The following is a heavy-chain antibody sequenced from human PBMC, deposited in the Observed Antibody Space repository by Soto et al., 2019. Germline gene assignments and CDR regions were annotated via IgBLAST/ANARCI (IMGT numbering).Heavy chain of an antibody. CDR1: GFTFTDYY. Sequence: QVQLVESGGGLVKPGGSLRLSCAVSGFTFTDYYMSWIRQAPGKGLEWVSYISSSGSTIYYADSVKGRFTISRNNAKNALYLKINRMRAEDTAVYYGARVLVFDGGFDPLGEGTLVTVSS. CDR2: ISSSGSTI. D-gene: IGHD2-21*02. J-gene: IGHJ5*02. V-gene: IGHV3-11*01. CDR3: ARVLVFDGGFDP.